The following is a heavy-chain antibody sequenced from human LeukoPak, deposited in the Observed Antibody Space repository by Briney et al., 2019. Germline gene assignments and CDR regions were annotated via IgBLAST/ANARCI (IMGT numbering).Heavy chain of an antibody. CDR2: INHSGST. CDR1: GGSFSGYY. D-gene: IGHD2-2*01. Sequence: SETLSLTCAVYGGSFSGYYWSWIRQPPGKGLEWIGEINHSGSTNYNPSLKSRVTISVDTSKNQFSLKLSSVTAADTAVYYCARGGYCSSTSCSFDYWGQGTLVTVSS. CDR3: ARGGYCSSTSCSFDY. J-gene: IGHJ4*02. V-gene: IGHV4-34*01.